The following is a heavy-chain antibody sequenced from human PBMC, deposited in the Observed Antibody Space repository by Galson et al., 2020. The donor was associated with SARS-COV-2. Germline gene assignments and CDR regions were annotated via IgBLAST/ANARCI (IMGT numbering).Heavy chain of an antibody. CDR1: GGSISSSPYY. D-gene: IGHD6-19*01. CDR2: FYYTGST. CDR3: ARDFSGAVAAVGY. V-gene: IGHV4-39*07. J-gene: IGHJ4*02. Sequence: SETLSLTCTVSGGSISSSPYYWGWIRQSPGKGLEWIGSFYYTGSTYYNPSLKSRVTIPFDTSKNQFSLTLRSVTAADTAVYYCARDFSGAVAAVGYWGQGTLVTVSS.